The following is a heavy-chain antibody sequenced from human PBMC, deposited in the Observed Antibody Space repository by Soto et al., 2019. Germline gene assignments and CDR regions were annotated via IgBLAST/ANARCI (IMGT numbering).Heavy chain of an antibody. CDR2: IKSKSSGGTI. V-gene: IGHV3-15*01. CDR1: GFTFSSYW. Sequence: GGSLRLSCAASGFTFSSYWMSWVRQAPGKGLEWVGRIKSKSSGGTIEYAAPVKGRFTISRDASKTTVYLQMNRLKTEDTAVYYCTTDPPSTGTKYWGQGTLVTVSS. D-gene: IGHD1-1*01. CDR3: TTDPPSTGTKY. J-gene: IGHJ4*02.